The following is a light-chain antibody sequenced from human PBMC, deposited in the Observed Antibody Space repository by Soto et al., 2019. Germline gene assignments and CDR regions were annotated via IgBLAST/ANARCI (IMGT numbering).Light chain of an antibody. Sequence: QSALTQPPSVSGAPGRRVTISCTGSSSNIGAGYDVHWYQQLPGRAPKLLIYGNSNRPSGVPDRFSGSQSGTSASLAITGIQAEDEADYYCQSYDSSLSRVFGGGTKLTVL. J-gene: IGLJ2*01. V-gene: IGLV1-40*01. CDR2: GNS. CDR3: QSYDSSLSRV. CDR1: SSNIGAGYD.